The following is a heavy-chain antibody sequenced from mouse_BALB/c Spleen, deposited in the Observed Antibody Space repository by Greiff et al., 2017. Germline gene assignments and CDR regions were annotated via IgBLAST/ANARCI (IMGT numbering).Heavy chain of an antibody. Sequence: QVQLQQSGAELVRPGASVKLSCKASGYTFTSYWMNWVKQRPEQGLEWIGRIDPYDSETHYNQKFKDKAILTVDKSSSTAYMQLSSLTSEDSAVYYCARSTTVVAPYAMDYWGQGTSVTVSS. CDR3: ARSTTVVAPYAMDY. V-gene: IGHV1-52*01. J-gene: IGHJ4*01. CDR2: IDPYDSET. D-gene: IGHD1-1*01. CDR1: GYTFTSYW.